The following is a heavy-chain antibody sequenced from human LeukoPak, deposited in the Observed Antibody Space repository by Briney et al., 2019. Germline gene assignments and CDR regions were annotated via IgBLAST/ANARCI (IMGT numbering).Heavy chain of an antibody. CDR2: IYYSGST. CDR1: GGSISSHY. V-gene: IGHV4-59*11. Sequence: PSETLSLTCTVSGGSISSHYWSWIRQPPGKGLEWIGYIYYSGSTNYNPSLKSRVTISVDTSKNQFSLKLSSVTAADTAVYYSARDRTAAGTFDYWGQGTLVTVSS. J-gene: IGHJ4*02. D-gene: IGHD6-13*01. CDR3: ARDRTAAGTFDY.